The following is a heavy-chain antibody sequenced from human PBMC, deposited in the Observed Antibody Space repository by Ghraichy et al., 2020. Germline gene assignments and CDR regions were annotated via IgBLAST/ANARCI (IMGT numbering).Heavy chain of an antibody. J-gene: IGHJ4*02. CDR2: MYYSGIT. CDR1: GGSVSSGSYY. V-gene: IGHV4-61*01. D-gene: IGHD1-7*01. CDR3: ARDTGWELLDY. Sequence: SETLSLTCTVSGGSVSSGSYYWSWIRQPPGKGLEWIGYMYYSGITNYTPSLKSRVTISLDTSKNQFSLNLRSVTAADTAVYYCARDTGWELLDYWGQGILVTVSS.